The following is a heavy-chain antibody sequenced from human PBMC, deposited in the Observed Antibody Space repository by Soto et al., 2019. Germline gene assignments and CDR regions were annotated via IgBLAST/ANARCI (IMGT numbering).Heavy chain of an antibody. V-gene: IGHV3-30-3*01. J-gene: IGHJ6*01. CDR2: ISYDGSNK. CDR1: GFTFSSYA. D-gene: IGHD3-3*01. Sequence: LRLSCAASGFTFSSYAMHWVRQAPGKGLELVAVISYDGSNKYYADSVKGRFTISRDNSKNTLYLQMNSLRAEDTAVYYCARDHQYYDFWSGYSYVYYGMEVWGQGTTLTVSS. CDR3: ARDHQYYDFWSGYSYVYYGMEV.